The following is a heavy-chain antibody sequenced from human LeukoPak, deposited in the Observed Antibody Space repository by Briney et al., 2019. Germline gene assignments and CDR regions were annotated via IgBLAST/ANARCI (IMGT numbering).Heavy chain of an antibody. V-gene: IGHV1-69*04. CDR1: GGTFSSYA. D-gene: IGHD3-22*01. Sequence: SVKVPCKASGGTFSSYAISWVRQAPGPGLEWMGRIIPIFGIANYAQKFQGRVTITADKSTSTAYMELSSLRSEDTAVYYCARTLHYYDSSGFAYWGQGTLVTVSS. CDR2: IIPIFGIA. J-gene: IGHJ4*02. CDR3: ARTLHYYDSSGFAY.